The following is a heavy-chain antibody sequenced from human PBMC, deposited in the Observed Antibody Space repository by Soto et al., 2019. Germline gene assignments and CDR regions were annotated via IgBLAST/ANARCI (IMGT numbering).Heavy chain of an antibody. CDR3: ARFASSSGWYVVDY. V-gene: IGHV3-33*01. D-gene: IGHD6-19*01. CDR2: IWYDGSNK. Sequence: GGSLRLSCAASGFTFGSYGMHWVRQAPGKGLEWVAVIWYDGSNKYYADSVKGRFTISRDNSKNTLYLQMNSLRAEDTAVYYCARFASSSGWYVVDYWGQGTLVTVSS. J-gene: IGHJ4*02. CDR1: GFTFGSYG.